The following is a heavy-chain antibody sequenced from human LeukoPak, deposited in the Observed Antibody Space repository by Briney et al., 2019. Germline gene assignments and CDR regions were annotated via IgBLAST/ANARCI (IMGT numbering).Heavy chain of an antibody. CDR1: GFTFSSYG. Sequence: PGGSLRLSCAASGFTFSSYGMHWVRQAPGTGLEGVAFIRYDGSNKYYADSVKGRFTISRDNSKNTPNLQMNSLIAEDTAVYYSAKDSGLRRALPINWFDPWGQRTLVTVSS. CDR2: IRYDGSNK. J-gene: IGHJ5*02. D-gene: IGHD1-26*01. V-gene: IGHV3-30*02. CDR3: AKDSGLRRALPINWFDP.